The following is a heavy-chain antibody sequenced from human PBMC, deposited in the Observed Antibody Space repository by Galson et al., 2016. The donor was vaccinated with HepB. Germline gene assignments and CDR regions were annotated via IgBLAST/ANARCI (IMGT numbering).Heavy chain of an antibody. Sequence: SLRLSCAASGFSLSTYSLNWVRQAPGKGLEWVSYISSSVSTIYYADSVKGRFTISRDNHKNSLYLQMDSLSAEDSAIYYCAREVRVYGMDVWGQGTTVTVSS. V-gene: IGHV3-48*04. CDR1: GFSLSTYS. CDR2: ISSSVSTI. D-gene: IGHD4/OR15-4a*01. CDR3: AREVRVYGMDV. J-gene: IGHJ6*02.